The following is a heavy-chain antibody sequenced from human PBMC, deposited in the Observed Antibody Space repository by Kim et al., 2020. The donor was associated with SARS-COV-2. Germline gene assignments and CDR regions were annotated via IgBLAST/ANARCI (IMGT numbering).Heavy chain of an antibody. CDR3: ARCDHKFGGPRTYYYGMDV. Sequence: GGSLRLSCAASGFTFSDYYMSWIRQAPGKGLEWVSYISSSSSYTNYADSVKGRFTISRDNAKNSLYLQMNSLRAEDTAVYYCARCDHKFGGPRTYYYGMDVWGQGTPVTVSS. J-gene: IGHJ6*02. V-gene: IGHV3-11*06. D-gene: IGHD3-10*01. CDR1: GFTFSDYY. CDR2: ISSSSSYT.